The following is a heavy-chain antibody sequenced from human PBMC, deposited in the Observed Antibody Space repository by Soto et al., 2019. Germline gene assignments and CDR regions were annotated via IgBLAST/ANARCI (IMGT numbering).Heavy chain of an antibody. D-gene: IGHD3-22*01. CDR3: ARGDGDYYDGNGYLGRH. Sequence: GGSLRLSCGAAGFTCSSYWMHCVRQAPGKGLVWASRINSDGSRTSYADSAKGRFTISRDNAKNTVYLQMNSLRAEDTAVYYCARGDGDYYDGNGYLGRHWGQGTLVTVSS. J-gene: IGHJ4*02. CDR1: GFTCSSYW. CDR2: INSDGSRT. V-gene: IGHV3-74*01.